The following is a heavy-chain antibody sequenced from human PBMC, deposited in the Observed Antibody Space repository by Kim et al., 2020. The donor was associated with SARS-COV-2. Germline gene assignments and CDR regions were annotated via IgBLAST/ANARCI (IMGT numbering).Heavy chain of an antibody. D-gene: IGHD3-3*01. Sequence: GGSLRLSCAASGFTFSSYEMNWVRQAPGKGLEWVSYISSGGSTLYYEDSVKGRFTITGDNAKNSLYLQMNILGAEDTAVYYCARVSLRFLGWSDYWGQGTLVTVSS. CDR2: ISSGGSTL. V-gene: IGHV3-48*03. CDR3: ARVSLRFLGWSDY. CDR1: GFTFSSYE. J-gene: IGHJ4*02.